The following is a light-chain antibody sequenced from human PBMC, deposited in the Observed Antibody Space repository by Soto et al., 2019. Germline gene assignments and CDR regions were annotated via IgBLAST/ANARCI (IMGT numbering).Light chain of an antibody. CDR1: SSNIGTNT. V-gene: IGLV1-44*01. Sequence: QSVLTQPPSASGTPGQRVIISCSGSSSNIGTNTVNWYQLLPGTAHKLLIYNNNRRPSGVPDRFSGSKSGTSASLAISGLQSEDEAEYYCAAWDDSLNGWVFGGVTKLTVL. CDR3: AAWDDSLNGWV. CDR2: NNN. J-gene: IGLJ3*02.